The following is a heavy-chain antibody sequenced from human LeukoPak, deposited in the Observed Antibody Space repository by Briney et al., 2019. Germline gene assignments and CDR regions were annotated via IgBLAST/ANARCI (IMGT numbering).Heavy chain of an antibody. CDR2: INHSGST. D-gene: IGHD2-2*02. CDR1: GGSFSGYY. V-gene: IGHV4-34*01. CDR3: ARGDTFNCFDP. J-gene: IGHJ5*02. Sequence: SETLSLTCAVYGGSFSGYYWSWIRHPPGKGLEWIGEINHSGSTNYNPSLKRRVTISVDTSKNKFSLKLSSMTAADTAVYYCARGDTFNCFDPWGQGTLVTVSS.